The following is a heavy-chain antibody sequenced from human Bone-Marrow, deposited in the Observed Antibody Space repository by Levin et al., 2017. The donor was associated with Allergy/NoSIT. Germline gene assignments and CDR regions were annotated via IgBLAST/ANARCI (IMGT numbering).Heavy chain of an antibody. D-gene: IGHD1-26*01. J-gene: IGHJ4*02. CDR1: GFTFSSYS. Sequence: GESLKISCAASGFTFSSYSMNWVRQAPGKGLEWVSYISSSSSTIYYADSVKGRFTISRDNAKNSLYLQMNSLRDEDTAVYYCARRLVGATIGPVFDYWGQGTLVTVSS. CDR2: ISSSSSTI. CDR3: ARRLVGATIGPVFDY. V-gene: IGHV3-48*02.